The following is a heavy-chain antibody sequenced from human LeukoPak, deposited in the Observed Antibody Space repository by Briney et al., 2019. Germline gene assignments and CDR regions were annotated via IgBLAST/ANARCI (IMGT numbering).Heavy chain of an antibody. CDR2: IYHSGST. Sequence: SETLSLTCTVSGDFITAYYWSWIRQPPGKGLEWIGTIYHSGSTYYSPSLKSRVTISVDTSKNQFSLKVSSVTAADTAVYYCARRHVEYSSSSDPYYFDYWGQGTLVTVSS. CDR3: ARRHVEYSSSSDPYYFDY. J-gene: IGHJ4*02. D-gene: IGHD6-6*01. V-gene: IGHV4-59*01. CDR1: GDFITAYY.